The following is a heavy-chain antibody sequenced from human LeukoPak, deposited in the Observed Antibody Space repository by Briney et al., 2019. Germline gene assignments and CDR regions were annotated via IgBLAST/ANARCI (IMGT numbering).Heavy chain of an antibody. CDR1: GGTFSSYA. Sequence: SVKVSCKASGGTFSSYAISWVRQAPGQGLEWMGRIIPIFGTANYAQKFQGRVTITTDESTSTAYMELSSLRSEDTAVYYCANTRGYYDILTGHPQDAFDIWGQGTMVTVSS. CDR2: IIPIFGTA. D-gene: IGHD3-9*01. J-gene: IGHJ3*02. CDR3: ANTRGYYDILTGHPQDAFDI. V-gene: IGHV1-69*05.